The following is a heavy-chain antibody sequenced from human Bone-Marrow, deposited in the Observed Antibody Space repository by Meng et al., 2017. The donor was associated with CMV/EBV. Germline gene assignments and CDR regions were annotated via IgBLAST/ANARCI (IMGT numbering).Heavy chain of an antibody. V-gene: IGHV2-70*11. CDR1: GFSLKTNGLC. Sequence: SGPTLVKPRQTLTLTCSFSGFSLKTNGLCVSWVRQPPGKALEWLAGIDWEDDKYFTPSLKTRLSISKDTSKNQVVLTMANMDPGDTGTYYCARTSTSRTYSFDHWGQGTLVTVSS. CDR2: IDWEDDK. D-gene: IGHD3-10*01. CDR3: ARTSTSRTYSFDH. J-gene: IGHJ4*02.